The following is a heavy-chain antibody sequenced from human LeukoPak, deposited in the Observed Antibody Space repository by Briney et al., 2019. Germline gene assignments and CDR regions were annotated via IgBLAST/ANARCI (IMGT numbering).Heavy chain of an antibody. J-gene: IGHJ4*02. CDR3: ARDSSSPL. CDR2: IKQDGSEK. Sequence: GGSLRLSCATSGFTFSNAWMNWVRQAPGKGLEWVANIKQDGSEKYYVDSVKGRFIISRDNTKNSLYLQMNSLRAEDTAVYYCARDSSSPLWGQGTLVTVS. D-gene: IGHD6-6*01. CDR1: GFTFSNAW. V-gene: IGHV3-7*03.